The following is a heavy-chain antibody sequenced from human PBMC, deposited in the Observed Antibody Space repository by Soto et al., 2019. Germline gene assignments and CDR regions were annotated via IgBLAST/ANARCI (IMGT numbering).Heavy chain of an antibody. Sequence: PGGSLRLSCAASRFNFRSYAIHWVRQAPGKGLEWVAVISYDGSLEYYADSVKGRFTISRDNSKNTLYLQMNSLRAEDTAVYYCANWKYDILTGYYRAHDYWGQGTLVTVSS. CDR2: ISYDGSLE. J-gene: IGHJ4*02. CDR1: RFNFRSYA. D-gene: IGHD3-9*01. CDR3: ANWKYDILTGYYRAHDY. V-gene: IGHV3-30*04.